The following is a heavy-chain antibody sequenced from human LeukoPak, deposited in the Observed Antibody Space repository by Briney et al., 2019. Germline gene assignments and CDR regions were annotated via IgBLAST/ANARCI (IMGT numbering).Heavy chain of an antibody. CDR2: IYHSGST. CDR3: ARGVTMVRGRNDYYYYGMDV. CDR1: GGSISSGGYS. Sequence: SSETLSLTCAVSGGSISSGGYSWSWIRQPPGKGLEWIGYIYHSGSTYYNPSLKSRVTISVDRSKNQFSLKLSSVTAADTAVYYCARGVTMVRGRNDYYYYGMDVWGQGTTVTVSS. J-gene: IGHJ6*02. V-gene: IGHV4-30-2*01. D-gene: IGHD3-10*01.